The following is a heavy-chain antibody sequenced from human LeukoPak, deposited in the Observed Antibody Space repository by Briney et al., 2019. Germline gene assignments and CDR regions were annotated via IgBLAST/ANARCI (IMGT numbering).Heavy chain of an antibody. CDR2: INHSGST. D-gene: IGHD3-10*01. V-gene: IGHV4-34*01. CDR1: GGSFSGYY. J-gene: IGHJ4*02. CDR3: ARLRGSYYGDYFDY. Sequence: SETLSLTCAVCGGSFSGYYWSWIRQPPGKGLEWIGEINHSGSTNYNPSLKSRVTISVDTSKNQFSLKLSSVTAADTAVYYCARLRGSYYGDYFDYWGQGTLVTVSS.